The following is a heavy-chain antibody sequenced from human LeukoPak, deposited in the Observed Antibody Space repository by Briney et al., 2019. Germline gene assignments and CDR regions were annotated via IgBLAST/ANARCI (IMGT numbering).Heavy chain of an antibody. Sequence: PGGSLRLSCAASGFTFSNYEMNWVRQAPGMGLEWVSYITSSGPTAYYAGSVKGRFNISRDNAQNSLFLQMNNLTAEDTAIYYCARLGFCSDGSCYSLDYWGQGILVTVSS. V-gene: IGHV3-48*03. J-gene: IGHJ4*02. CDR3: ARLGFCSDGSCYSLDY. CDR2: ITSSGPTA. CDR1: GFTFSNYE. D-gene: IGHD2-15*01.